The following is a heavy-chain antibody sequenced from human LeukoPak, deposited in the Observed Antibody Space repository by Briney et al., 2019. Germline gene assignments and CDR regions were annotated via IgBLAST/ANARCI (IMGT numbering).Heavy chain of an antibody. V-gene: IGHV3-23*01. D-gene: IGHD1-26*01. CDR1: GFTLSTNA. Sequence: PGGSLRLSCLTSGFTLSTNAMSWVRQAPGKGLEGISGISGSGASTYYADSVKGRFTISRDDSRNTLYLQMNSLRGDDTAVYYCAKDVGKWESLHFFDYWGQGTLVTVSS. CDR2: ISGSGAST. J-gene: IGHJ4*02. CDR3: AKDVGKWESLHFFDY.